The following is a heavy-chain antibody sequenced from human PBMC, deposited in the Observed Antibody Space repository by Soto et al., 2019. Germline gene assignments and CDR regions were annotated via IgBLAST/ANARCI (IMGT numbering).Heavy chain of an antibody. CDR1: GFIFSSYW. D-gene: IGHD4-17*01. V-gene: IGHV3-74*01. J-gene: IGHJ4*02. Sequence: GSLRLSCAASGFIFSSYWMHWVRQAPGKGLVWVSRINSDGSSTTYADSVKGRFTISRDNAKNTLYLQMSSLRAEDTAVYYCARAMTMVTTWAGHWGQGTLVTVSS. CDR3: ARAMTMVTTWAGH. CDR2: INSDGSST.